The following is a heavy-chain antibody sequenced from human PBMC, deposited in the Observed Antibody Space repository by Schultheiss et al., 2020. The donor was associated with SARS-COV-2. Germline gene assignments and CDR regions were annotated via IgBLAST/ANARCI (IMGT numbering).Heavy chain of an antibody. CDR1: GFTFSNSD. J-gene: IGHJ4*02. D-gene: IGHD3-22*01. CDR2: IYSGGST. V-gene: IGHV3-66*01. Sequence: GGSLRLSCAASGFTFSNSDMNWVRQAPGKGLEWVSVIYSGGSTYYADSVKGRFTISRDNSKNTLYLQMNSLRAEDTAVYYCARDADYYDSSGGFDYWGQGTLVTVSS. CDR3: ARDADYYDSSGGFDY.